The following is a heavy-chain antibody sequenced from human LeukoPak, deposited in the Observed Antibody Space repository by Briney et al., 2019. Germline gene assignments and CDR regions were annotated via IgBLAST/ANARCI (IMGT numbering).Heavy chain of an antibody. D-gene: IGHD3-10*01. Sequence: AASVKVSCRASGYTFTAHYIHWVRQAPGQGLEWMGWIDPNSGGTNYAQKFLGSVTMTGDTSINTTFMELSRLGSDDTTIYYCARGRGTTMVRGVITNYFDLWGRGSLVTVSS. CDR3: ARGRGTTMVRGVITNYFDL. J-gene: IGHJ2*01. CDR2: IDPNSGGT. V-gene: IGHV1-2*02. CDR1: GYTFTAHY.